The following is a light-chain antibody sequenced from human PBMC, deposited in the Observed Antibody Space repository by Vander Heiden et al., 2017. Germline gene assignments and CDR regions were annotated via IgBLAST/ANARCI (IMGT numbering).Light chain of an antibody. CDR3: QQYYSYPHT. Sequence: IHAPSPFSASTGDRVTITYRASQGISSYLAWYQQKPGKAPKLLIYAASTLQSGVPSRFSGSGSGTDFTLNISRLQSEDIGMYYCQQYYSYPHTFGEGTKVEIK. CDR2: AAS. J-gene: IGKJ4*01. V-gene: IGKV1-8*01. CDR1: QGISSY.